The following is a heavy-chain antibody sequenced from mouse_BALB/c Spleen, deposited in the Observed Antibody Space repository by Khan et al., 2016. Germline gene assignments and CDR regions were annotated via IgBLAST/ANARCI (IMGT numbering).Heavy chain of an antibody. CDR1: GYTFTSYW. Sequence: QVQRQQSGAELARPGASVKLSCKASGYTFTSYWMQWVKQRPGQGLEWMGAIYPGDGAPRYTQKFKGKAKLTADKSSSKAYMKLRSLASEDSAVFCCARSGSKYAMDYWGQGTSVTVSS. CDR2: IYPGDGAP. V-gene: IGHV1-87*01. CDR3: ARSGSKYAMDY. D-gene: IGHD3-1*01. J-gene: IGHJ4*01.